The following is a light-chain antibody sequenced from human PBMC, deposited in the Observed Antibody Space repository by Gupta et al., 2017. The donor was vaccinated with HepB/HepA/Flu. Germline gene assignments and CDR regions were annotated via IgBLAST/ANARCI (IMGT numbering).Light chain of an antibody. CDR1: TDDGGYAL. CDR2: EVR. V-gene: IGLV2-23*02. J-gene: IGLJ3*02. Sequence: QSALTQPASGSGSPGQSITISCTGDTDDGGYALVSWYQQHPGKPPKLIIYEVRNRPSGISNRFSGSKSTTTTALTIAGVEAEDEYDYYCCSYEGRVFGGGTKLTVL. CDR3: CSYEGRV.